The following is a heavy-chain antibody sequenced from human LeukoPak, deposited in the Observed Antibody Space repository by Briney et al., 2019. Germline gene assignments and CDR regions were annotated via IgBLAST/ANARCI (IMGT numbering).Heavy chain of an antibody. V-gene: IGHV4-59*08. CDR2: IYYSGST. J-gene: IGHJ4*02. CDR3: ARLWFGEFPYYFDY. D-gene: IGHD3-10*01. Sequence: SETLSLTCTVSGGSISSYYWSWIRQPPGKGLEWIGYIYYSGSTNYNPSLKSRVTISVDTSKNQFSPKLSSVTAADTAVYYCARLWFGEFPYYFDYWGQGTLVTVSS. CDR1: GGSISSYY.